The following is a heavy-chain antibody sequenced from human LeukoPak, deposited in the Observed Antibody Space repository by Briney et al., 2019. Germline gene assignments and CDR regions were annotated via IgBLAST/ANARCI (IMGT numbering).Heavy chain of an antibody. Sequence: ASVKVSCKASGYTFTGYYMHWVRQAPGQGLEWMGWINPNSGGTNYAQKFQGWVTMTRDTSISTAYMELSRLRSDDTAVYYCVRGGRIAARPNWFDPWGQGTLVTVSS. J-gene: IGHJ5*02. CDR1: GYTFTGYY. CDR3: VRGGRIAARPNWFDP. V-gene: IGHV1-2*04. D-gene: IGHD6-6*01. CDR2: INPNSGGT.